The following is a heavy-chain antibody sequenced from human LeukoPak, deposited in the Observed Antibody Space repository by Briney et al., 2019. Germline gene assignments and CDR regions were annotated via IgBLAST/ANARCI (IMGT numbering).Heavy chain of an antibody. D-gene: IGHD3-9*01. Sequence: GGSLRLSCAASGFTFSSYSMNWVRQAPGKGLEWVSSISNSSSYIYNADSVKGRFTISRDNAKNSLYLQMNSLRAEDTAVYYCAREPRVDYDILTGYYDSWGQGTLVTVSS. J-gene: IGHJ5*02. CDR1: GFTFSSYS. CDR2: ISNSSSYI. V-gene: IGHV3-21*01. CDR3: AREPRVDYDILTGYYDS.